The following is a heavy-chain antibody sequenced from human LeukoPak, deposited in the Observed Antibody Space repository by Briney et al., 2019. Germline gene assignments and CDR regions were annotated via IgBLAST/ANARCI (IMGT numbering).Heavy chain of an antibody. CDR1: GASITSHY. J-gene: IGHJ3*02. CDR3: ARERTYYYGSGPDNDAFDI. Sequence: SETLSLTCTVSGASITSHYWSWIRQPPGKGLEWIGYVYNNGDTNYNPSLKSRVTMSIDTSKNQFSLKLSSVTAVDTAVYYCARERTYYYGSGPDNDAFDIWGQGTMVTVSS. V-gene: IGHV4-59*11. CDR2: VYNNGDT. D-gene: IGHD3-10*01.